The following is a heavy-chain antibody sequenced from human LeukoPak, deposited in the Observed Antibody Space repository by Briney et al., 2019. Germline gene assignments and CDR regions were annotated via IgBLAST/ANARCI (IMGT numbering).Heavy chain of an antibody. J-gene: IGHJ4*02. D-gene: IGHD1-26*01. Sequence: GGSLRLSCAASGFTFSSYAMTWVRRAPGKGLEWVSTIEVGGAVTHYAASVKGRFTISRDTSKKILYLQMDSLRPEDTAVYYCAKPLGGSYLFDRWGQGTLVTVSS. CDR1: GFTFSSYA. CDR2: IEVGGAVT. V-gene: IGHV3-23*01. CDR3: AKPLGGSYLFDR.